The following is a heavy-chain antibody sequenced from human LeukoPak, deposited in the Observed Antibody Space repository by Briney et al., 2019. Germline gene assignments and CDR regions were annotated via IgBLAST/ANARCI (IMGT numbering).Heavy chain of an antibody. V-gene: IGHV3-11*01. CDR1: GFTFSDYY. CDR3: AKGLGYCSGGSCYSYYFDY. D-gene: IGHD2-15*01. Sequence: PGGSLRLSCAASGFTFSDYYMGWIRQAPGKGLEWVSYISSSGSTIYYADSVKGRFTISRDNAKNSLYLQMNSLRAEDTAVYYCAKGLGYCSGGSCYSYYFDYWGQGTLVTVSS. J-gene: IGHJ4*02. CDR2: ISSSGSTI.